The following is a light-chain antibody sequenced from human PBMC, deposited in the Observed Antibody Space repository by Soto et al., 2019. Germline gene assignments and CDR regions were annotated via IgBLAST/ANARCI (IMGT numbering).Light chain of an antibody. CDR1: QNIRRN. CDR3: QQYENWPPVT. CDR2: RAS. Sequence: EIVMTQSPATLSVSPGEGGTLSCRASQNIRRNLAWYQQRPGQAPRLLIYRASTRAPGIPARFTGGGSGTEFTLPIASLQSDDFAVYYCQQYENWPPVTFGGGTRVEIK. J-gene: IGKJ4*01. V-gene: IGKV3D-15*01.